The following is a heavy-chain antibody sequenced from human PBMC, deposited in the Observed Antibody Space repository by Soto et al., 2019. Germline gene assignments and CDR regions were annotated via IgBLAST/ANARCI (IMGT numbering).Heavy chain of an antibody. CDR1: GFTFSTYS. Sequence: PGGSLRLSCGAPGFTFSTYSMNWVRQAPGKGLEWVSSISSSSSYIYYADSVKGRFTISRDNAKNSLYLQMNSLRAEDTAVYYCARIGDILTGLYELYYYYGMDVWGQGTTVTVSS. CDR3: ARIGDILTGLYELYYYYGMDV. J-gene: IGHJ6*02. D-gene: IGHD3-9*01. V-gene: IGHV3-21*01. CDR2: ISSSSSYI.